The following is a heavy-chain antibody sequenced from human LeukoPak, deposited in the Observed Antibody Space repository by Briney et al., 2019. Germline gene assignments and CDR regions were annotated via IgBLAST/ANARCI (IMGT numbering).Heavy chain of an antibody. CDR1: GFTFSSYA. Sequence: GGSLTLSCAASGFTFSSYAMSWVRQAPGKGLEWVSAISGSGGSTYYADSVKGRFTISRDNSKNTLYLQMNSLRAEDTAVYYCAKDSGRLRYFDYWGQGTLVTVSS. CDR3: AKDSGRLRYFDY. J-gene: IGHJ4*02. D-gene: IGHD3-10*01. V-gene: IGHV3-23*01. CDR2: ISGSGGST.